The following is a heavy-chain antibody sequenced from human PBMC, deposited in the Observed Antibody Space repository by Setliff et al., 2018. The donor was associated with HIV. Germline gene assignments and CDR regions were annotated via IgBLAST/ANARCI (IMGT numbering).Heavy chain of an antibody. J-gene: IGHJ1*01. D-gene: IGHD6-13*01. CDR3: ATDPGYSSTWYSESFQH. Sequence: ASVKVSCKISGYTLTELSIHWVRQAPGKGLEWMANFDPEDGETFYAQKFQGRLTMTEDTSTDTAYMELSSLRSDDTAMYYCATDPGYSSTWYSESFQHWGQGTEVNVSS. CDR2: FDPEDGET. V-gene: IGHV1-24*01. CDR1: GYTLTELS.